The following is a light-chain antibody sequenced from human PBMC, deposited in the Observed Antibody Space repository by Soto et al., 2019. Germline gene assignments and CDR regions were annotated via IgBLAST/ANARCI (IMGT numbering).Light chain of an antibody. CDR3: QQRSNWRLT. CDR2: DAS. CDR1: QSVSSY. Sequence: DIVLTQSPATLSLSPGERATLSCRASQSVSSYLAWYQQKPGQAPRLLLYDASNRATGIPARFSGSGSGTDFTLTISSLEPEDFAVYYCQQRSNWRLTFGGGTKVQIK. V-gene: IGKV3-11*01. J-gene: IGKJ4*01.